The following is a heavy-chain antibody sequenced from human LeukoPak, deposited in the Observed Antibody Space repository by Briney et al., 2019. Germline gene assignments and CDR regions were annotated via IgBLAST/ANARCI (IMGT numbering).Heavy chain of an antibody. J-gene: IGHJ6*02. CDR3: AKEGDYYGMDV. CDR2: IWYDGSNK. D-gene: IGHD1-26*01. CDR1: GFTFSSYG. Sequence: GGSLRLSCAASGFTFSSYGMHWVRQAPGKGLEWVAVIWYDGSNKDYADSVKGRFTISRDDSKNTLYLQMNSLRVEDTAVYYCAKEGDYYGMDVWGQGTTVTVSS. V-gene: IGHV3-30*02.